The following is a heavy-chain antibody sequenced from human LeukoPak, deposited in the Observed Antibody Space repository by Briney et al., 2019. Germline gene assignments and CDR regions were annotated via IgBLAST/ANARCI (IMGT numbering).Heavy chain of an antibody. J-gene: IGHJ2*01. Sequence: AGGSPRLSRAASRYTFSSYAISSVRQALGKGLEWVSVISGSGGSTYYADSVKGRFNISRDNSKNTLYLQMNSLRAEDTAVYYCAKVEVLTVTPWYFDLWGRGTLVTVSS. CDR2: ISGSGGST. CDR1: RYTFSSYA. CDR3: AKVEVLTVTPWYFDL. D-gene: IGHD4-17*01. V-gene: IGHV3-23*01.